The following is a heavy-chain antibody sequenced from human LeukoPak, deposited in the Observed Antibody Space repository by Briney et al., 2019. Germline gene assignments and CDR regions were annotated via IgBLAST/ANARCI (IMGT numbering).Heavy chain of an antibody. V-gene: IGHV1-8*01. D-gene: IGHD3-10*01. CDR1: GYTFTNYD. CDR2: MNPNSVST. J-gene: IGHJ6*02. CDR3: ARPPSFGGSYYYYGMDV. Sequence: ASVKVSCKASGYTFTNYDVNWVRQAAGQGLEWMGWMNPNSVSTGYAQKFQGRVTMTRNSSISTAYMELSSLRSEDTAVYYCARPPSFGGSYYYYGMDVWGQGTTVTVSS.